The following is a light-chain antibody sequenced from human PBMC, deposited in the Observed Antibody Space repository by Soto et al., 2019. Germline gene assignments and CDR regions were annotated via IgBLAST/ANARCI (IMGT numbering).Light chain of an antibody. CDR1: QAIRNA. V-gene: IGKV1-17*01. CDR2: AAS. J-gene: IGKJ3*01. Sequence: IQRTQSPSSRSGSVGYRLTITCRASQAIRNALGWYQQTPGKVPKLLIYAASILQSGVPSRLSGSGSGTDFTLTISSLQPEDFATYYCPLLTTYPITFGPGTKVDI. CDR3: PLLTTYPIT.